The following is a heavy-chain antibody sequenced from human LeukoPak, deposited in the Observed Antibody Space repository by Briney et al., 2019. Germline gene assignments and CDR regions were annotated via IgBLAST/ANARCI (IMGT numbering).Heavy chain of an antibody. CDR2: IIPIFGTA. Sequence: SVKVSCKASGGTFSSYAISWVRQAPGQGLEWMGGIIPIFGTANYAQKFQGRVTITTDESTSTAYMELSSLRSEDTAVYYCGSKGAPAHTGYYYYMDVWGKGTTVTVSS. J-gene: IGHJ6*03. CDR1: GGTFSSYA. D-gene: IGHD3-16*01. V-gene: IGHV1-69*05. CDR3: GSKGAPAHTGYYYYMDV.